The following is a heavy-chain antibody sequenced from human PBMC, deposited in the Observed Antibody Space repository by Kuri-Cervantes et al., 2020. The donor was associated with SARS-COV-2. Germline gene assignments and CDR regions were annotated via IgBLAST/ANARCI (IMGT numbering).Heavy chain of an antibody. CDR1: GFTFSDYS. D-gene: IGHD3-10*01. Sequence: GESLKISCAASGFTFSDYSMNWVRQAPGKGLEWVSYIGSSSSIIYYADSMKGRFTISRDNAKNTLSLQMNSLRAEDTAVYYCARERYYSGHYGMDVWSQGTTVTVSS. V-gene: IGHV3-48*01. CDR3: ARERYYSGHYGMDV. J-gene: IGHJ6*02. CDR2: IGSSSSII.